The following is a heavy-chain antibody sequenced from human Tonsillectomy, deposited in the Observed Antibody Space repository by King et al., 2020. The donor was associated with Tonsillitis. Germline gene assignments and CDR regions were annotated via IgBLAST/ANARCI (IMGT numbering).Heavy chain of an antibody. CDR3: VSGMPEVPGMDV. CDR1: EFTFGNYW. J-gene: IGHJ6*02. Sequence: VQLVESGGGLVQPGGSLRLSCAASEFTFGNYWMNWVRQAPGKGLEWVANIRQDGHERYYVDSVKGRFTISRDNVKNSVYLQMNSLRVEDTALYYCVSGMPEVPGMDVWGQGTTVTVSS. V-gene: IGHV3-7*01. CDR2: IRQDGHER. D-gene: IGHD2-2*01.